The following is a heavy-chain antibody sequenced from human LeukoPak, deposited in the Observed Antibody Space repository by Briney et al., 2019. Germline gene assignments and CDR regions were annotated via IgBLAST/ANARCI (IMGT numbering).Heavy chain of an antibody. D-gene: IGHD2-15*01. CDR3: TTRRQDGW. J-gene: IGHJ4*02. CDR1: GFTFSDAW. CDR2: IKSESDGGTI. V-gene: IGHV3-15*01. Sequence: GGSLRLSCVGSGFTFSDAWMSWVRQAPGKGLEWVGRIKSESDGGTIDYAAPVKGRFTISRGDSRNTLYLQMNSLKTEDTAVYYCTTRRQDGWWGQGTLVTVS.